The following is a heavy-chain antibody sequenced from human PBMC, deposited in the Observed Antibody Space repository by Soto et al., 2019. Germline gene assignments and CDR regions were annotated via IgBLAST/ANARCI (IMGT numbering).Heavy chain of an antibody. V-gene: IGHV3-53*01. D-gene: IGHD3-10*01. Sequence: EVQLVESGGGLIQPGGSLRLSCAASGFTVSSNYMSWVRQAPGEGLEWVSIIYFGGNTYYADSEKGRFTISRDNSKNTLYLQMNSLRAEDTALYFCVRDAGQTLKAYWGQGTLVTVSS. J-gene: IGHJ4*02. CDR1: GFTVSSNY. CDR2: IYFGGNT. CDR3: VRDAGQTLKAY.